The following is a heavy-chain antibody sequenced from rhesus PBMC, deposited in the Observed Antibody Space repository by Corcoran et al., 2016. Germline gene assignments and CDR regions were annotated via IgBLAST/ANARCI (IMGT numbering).Heavy chain of an antibody. CDR1: GGSISRYW. V-gene: IGHV4-147*01. J-gene: IGHJ6*01. D-gene: IGHD2-27*01. CDR2: IYGGSGST. Sequence: QVQLQESGPGVVKPSETLSLTCAVSGGSISRYWWGWIRQPPGKGLEWIGHIYGGSGSTSYTPALKSRVTISSDTAKNHFSLKLSSVTAEDMAVYYCARGMSGYCSGIYCYSVYGLDSWGQGVVVTVSS. CDR3: ARGMSGYCSGIYCYSVYGLDS.